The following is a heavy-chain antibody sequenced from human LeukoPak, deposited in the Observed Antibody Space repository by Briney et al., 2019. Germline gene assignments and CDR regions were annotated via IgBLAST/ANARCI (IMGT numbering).Heavy chain of an antibody. CDR3: ARQFWSGYYDY. CDR2: INPNSGGT. Sequence: GGSLRLSCAASGFTFTGYYMHWVRQAPGQGLEWMGWINPNSGGTNYAQKFQGRVTMTRDTSISTAYMELSRLRSDDTAVYYCARQFWSGYYDYWGQGTLSPSPQ. V-gene: IGHV1-2*02. D-gene: IGHD3-3*01. J-gene: IGHJ4*02. CDR1: GFTFTGYY.